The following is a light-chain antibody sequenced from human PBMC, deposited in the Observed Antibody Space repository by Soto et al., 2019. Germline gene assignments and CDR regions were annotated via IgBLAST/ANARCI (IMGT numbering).Light chain of an antibody. J-gene: IGKJ1*01. Sequence: DIQMTQSPSSLSASIGDRVTITCRASQSISSYLNWYQQKPGKDPKLLIYAASSLQSGVPSRLSGSGSGTDFTLTISILQPEDFATYYCQQSYSTPPTFGQGTKVDI. CDR3: QQSYSTPPT. CDR2: AAS. CDR1: QSISSY. V-gene: IGKV1-39*01.